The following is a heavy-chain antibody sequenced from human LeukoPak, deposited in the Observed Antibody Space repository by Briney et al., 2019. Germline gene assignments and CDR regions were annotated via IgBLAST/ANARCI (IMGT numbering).Heavy chain of an antibody. Sequence: GGSLRLSCAASGFTFSSYAMSWVRQAPGKGLDWVSAISGSGGSTYYADSVKGRFTISRDNSKNTLYLQMNSLRAEDTAVYYCAKGALGYCSGGSCRGGDYWGQGTLVTVSS. CDR2: ISGSGGST. V-gene: IGHV3-23*01. CDR3: AKGALGYCSGGSCRGGDY. CDR1: GFTFSSYA. J-gene: IGHJ4*02. D-gene: IGHD2-15*01.